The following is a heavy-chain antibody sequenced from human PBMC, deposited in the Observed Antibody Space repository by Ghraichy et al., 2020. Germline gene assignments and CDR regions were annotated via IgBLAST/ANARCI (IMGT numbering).Heavy chain of an antibody. CDR1: GFTFSRYT. V-gene: IGHV3-64D*06. D-gene: IGHD3-22*01. J-gene: IGHJ4*02. CDR3: VKDFSHDSTGYYYFDY. Sequence: GGSLRLSCSASGFTFSRYTMHWVRQAPGKGLEYVSTISSNGGSSSGGTPYYADSVKGRFTISRDNSKNTLYLQMSSLRAEDTAVYYCVKDFSHDSTGYYYFDYWGQGTLVTVSS. CDR2: ISSNGGSSSGGTP.